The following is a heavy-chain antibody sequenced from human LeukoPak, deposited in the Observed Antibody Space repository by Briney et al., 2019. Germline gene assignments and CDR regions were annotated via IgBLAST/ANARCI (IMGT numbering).Heavy chain of an antibody. Sequence: ASVKVSCKASGYTFTNYFVHWVRQAPGQGLEWMGIINPSGGSPSYAQKFQGRVTMTRDTSTSTVYMELSSLKSDDTAVYYCAGDSQGPYDTSGYYDYWGQGTLVTVSS. D-gene: IGHD3-22*01. CDR2: INPSGGSP. V-gene: IGHV1-46*01. CDR3: AGDSQGPYDTSGYYDY. J-gene: IGHJ4*02. CDR1: GYTFTNYF.